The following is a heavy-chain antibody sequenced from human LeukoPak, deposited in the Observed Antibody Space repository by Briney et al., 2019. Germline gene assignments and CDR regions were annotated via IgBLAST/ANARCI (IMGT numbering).Heavy chain of an antibody. V-gene: IGHV4-4*07. CDR1: GGSISSYY. CDR3: ARDRLMVYAGPWFDP. CDR2: IYTSGST. Sequence: SETLSLTCTVSGGSISSYYWSWLRQPAGKGLEGIRRIYTSGSTNYNPSLKSRVTMSVDTSKNQFSLKLSSVTAADTAVYYCARDRLMVYAGPWFDPWGQGTLVTVSS. J-gene: IGHJ5*02. D-gene: IGHD2-8*01.